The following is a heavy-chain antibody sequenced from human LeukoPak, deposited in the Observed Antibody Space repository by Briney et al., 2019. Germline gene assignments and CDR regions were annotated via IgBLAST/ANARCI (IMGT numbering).Heavy chain of an antibody. Sequence: ASVKVSCKASGYTFTGYYMHWVRQAPGQGLEWMGRINPNSGGTNYAQKFQGRVTMTRDTSISTAYMELSRPRSDDTAVYYCARDSRPYYYDSSGSMVLDYWGQGTLVTVSS. CDR2: INPNSGGT. CDR1: GYTFTGYY. J-gene: IGHJ4*02. CDR3: ARDSRPYYYDSSGSMVLDY. D-gene: IGHD3-22*01. V-gene: IGHV1-2*06.